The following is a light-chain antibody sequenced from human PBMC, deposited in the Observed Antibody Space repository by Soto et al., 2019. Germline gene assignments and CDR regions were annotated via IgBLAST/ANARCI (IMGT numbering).Light chain of an antibody. Sequence: EIVMTQAPATLSVSPGERATLSCRASQSVSSNLAWYQQKPGQAPRLLIHAASTRATGIPARFSGNGSGTEFTLTFSSLQSEDFAVYYCQQYHNSPRTFGQGTKV. CDR2: AAS. V-gene: IGKV3-15*01. CDR3: QQYHNSPRT. J-gene: IGKJ1*01. CDR1: QSVSSN.